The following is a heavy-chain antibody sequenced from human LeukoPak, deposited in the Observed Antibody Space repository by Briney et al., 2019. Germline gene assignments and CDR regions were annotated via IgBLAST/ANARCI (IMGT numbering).Heavy chain of an antibody. V-gene: IGHV3-23*01. J-gene: IGHJ4*02. D-gene: IGHD6-19*01. Sequence: GGSLRLSCAASGFTFSSYGMSWVRQAPGKGLEWVSGIRAGGHNTYYADSVKGRFTISRDNSKNMLYLQMTSLRAEDTAVYYCAKGTSTYSSGSFDYWGRGTLVTASS. CDR3: AKGTSTYSSGSFDY. CDR1: GFTFSSYG. CDR2: IRAGGHNT.